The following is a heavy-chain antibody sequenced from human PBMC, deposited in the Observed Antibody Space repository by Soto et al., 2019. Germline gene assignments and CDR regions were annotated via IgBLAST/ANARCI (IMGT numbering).Heavy chain of an antibody. D-gene: IGHD6-19*01. CDR1: GFPFDAYA. V-gene: IGHV3-9*01. Sequence: EVQLVESGGGVVQPGRSLRLSCAASGFPFDAYAMHWVRQPPGKGPEGVSGIRWNSGSIGYADSVKGRFTISRENAKNSLYLPISSLRAEDTAFYYCVKEGSSGWHRILDYWGQGTLVTVSS. J-gene: IGHJ4*02. CDR2: IRWNSGSI. CDR3: VKEGSSGWHRILDY.